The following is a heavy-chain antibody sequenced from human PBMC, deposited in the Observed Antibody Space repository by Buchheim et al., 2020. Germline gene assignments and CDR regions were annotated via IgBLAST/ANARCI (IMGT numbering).Heavy chain of an antibody. D-gene: IGHD1-26*01. J-gene: IGHJ4*02. Sequence: QLQLQESGPGLVKPSETLSLTCTVSGDSISSSSYYWGWIRQPPGKGLEWIGSIYYSGSTYYNPSLKSRVTISVDTSKNQFSLRLSSVTAADTAAFYCARHQFLVRAGLYYFDYWGQGTL. V-gene: IGHV4-39*01. CDR1: GDSISSSSYY. CDR3: ARHQFLVRAGLYYFDY. CDR2: IYYSGST.